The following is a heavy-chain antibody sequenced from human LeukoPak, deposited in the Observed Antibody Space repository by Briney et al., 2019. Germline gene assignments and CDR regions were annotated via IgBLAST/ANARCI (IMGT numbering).Heavy chain of an antibody. CDR2: IYTSGST. Sequence: ETLSLTCTVSGGSISSYYWSWIRQPAGKGLEWIGRIYTSGSTNYNPSLKSRVTMSVDTSKDQFSLKLSSVTAADTAVYYCARDRWDSSGYYYSWFDPWGQGTLVTVSS. CDR3: ARDRWDSSGYYYSWFDP. D-gene: IGHD3-22*01. V-gene: IGHV4-4*07. J-gene: IGHJ5*02. CDR1: GGSISSYY.